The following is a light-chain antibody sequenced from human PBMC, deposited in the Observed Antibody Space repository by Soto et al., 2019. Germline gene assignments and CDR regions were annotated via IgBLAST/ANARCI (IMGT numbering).Light chain of an antibody. V-gene: IGKV1-39*01. CDR1: QSITNY. J-gene: IGKJ4*01. CDR2: TTS. Sequence: DIQMTQSPSSLSASVVDSVTITCRASQSITNYLNWYQHTPGQAPNLLIDTTSTIKNGVPSRFSGSGSWTEFTLSISALRPEDVASYFCQQAYSTPFIIGGGTK. CDR3: QQAYSTPFI.